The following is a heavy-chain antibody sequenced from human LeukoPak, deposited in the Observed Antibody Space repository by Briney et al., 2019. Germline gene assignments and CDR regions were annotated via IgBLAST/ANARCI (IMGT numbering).Heavy chain of an antibody. Sequence: GGSLRLSCAASGFTVSSDYMSWVRQAPGKGLERVSVIYSGGSTYYADSVKGRFTISRDNSKNTLYLQMNSLRAEDTAVYYCARGFRHSSSWFYFDYWGQGTLVTVSS. V-gene: IGHV3-66*01. CDR1: GFTVSSDY. J-gene: IGHJ4*02. CDR3: ARGFRHSSSWFYFDY. D-gene: IGHD6-13*01. CDR2: IYSGGST.